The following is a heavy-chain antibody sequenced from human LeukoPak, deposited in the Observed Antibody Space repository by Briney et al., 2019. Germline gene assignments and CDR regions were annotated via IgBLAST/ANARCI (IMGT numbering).Heavy chain of an antibody. CDR1: GFTFSSYA. J-gene: IGHJ4*02. CDR2: ISGSGGST. V-gene: IGHV3-23*01. D-gene: IGHD1-26*01. Sequence: EAGGSLRLSCAASGFTFSSYAMSWVRQAPGKGLEWVSAISGSGGSTYYADSVKGRFTISRDNSKNTLYLQMNSLSAEDTAVYYCAKVPRWELLTYFDYWGQGTLVTVSS. CDR3: AKVPRWELLTYFDY.